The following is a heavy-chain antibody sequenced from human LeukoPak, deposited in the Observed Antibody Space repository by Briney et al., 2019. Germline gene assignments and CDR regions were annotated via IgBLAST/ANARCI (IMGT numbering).Heavy chain of an antibody. CDR1: GGTFSSYA. V-gene: IGHV1-69*04. CDR3: ARANLGRPVGHCSGGSCYSDSSWFDP. CDR2: IIPIFGIA. D-gene: IGHD2-15*01. J-gene: IGHJ5*02. Sequence: ASVKVSCKASGGTFSSYAISWVRQAPGQGLEWMGRIIPIFGIANYAQKFQGRVTITADKSTGTAFMELSSLRSEDTAVYYCARANLGRPVGHCSGGSCYSDSSWFDPWGQGTLVTVSS.